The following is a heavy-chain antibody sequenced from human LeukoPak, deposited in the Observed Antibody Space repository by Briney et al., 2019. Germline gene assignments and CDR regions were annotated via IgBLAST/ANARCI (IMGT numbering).Heavy chain of an antibody. CDR3: ARGDDFWSGTSFDY. CDR1: GYTFTSYY. CDR2: ISAYNGNT. D-gene: IGHD3-3*01. Sequence: ASVKVSCKASGYTFTSYYMHWVRQAPGQGLEWMGWISAYNGNTNYAQKLQGRVTMTTDTSTSTAYMELRSLRSDDTAVYYCARGDDFWSGTSFDYWGQGTLVTVSS. J-gene: IGHJ4*02. V-gene: IGHV1-18*04.